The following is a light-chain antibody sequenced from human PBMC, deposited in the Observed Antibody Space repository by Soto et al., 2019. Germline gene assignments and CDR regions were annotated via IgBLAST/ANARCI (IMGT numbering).Light chain of an antibody. CDR3: HQYNNWPLT. J-gene: IGKJ4*01. CDR2: GAS. CDR1: QTVSSN. Sequence: EIVMTQSPATLSVSPGEGATLSCRASQTVSSNLAWSQQKPGQAPRLLIYGASTRATGIPARFSGSGSGTEFTLTISSLQSEDFAVYYCHQYNNWPLTFGGGTKVEIK. V-gene: IGKV3-15*01.